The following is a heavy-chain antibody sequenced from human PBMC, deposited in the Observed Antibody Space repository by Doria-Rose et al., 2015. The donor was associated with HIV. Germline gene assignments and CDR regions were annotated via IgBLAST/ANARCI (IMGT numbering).Heavy chain of an antibody. D-gene: IGHD1-26*01. Sequence: QVQLQESGPGLVKPSETLSLTCSVSSGSISHYYWSWIRQPPGKGLEYIGDIFYTGSTNYSPSIKSRVSISIDTSKNKFSLGLSSVTAADTAVYYCARVLSGTYDYWGQGTLVTVSS. CDR2: IFYTGST. CDR1: SGSISHYY. V-gene: IGHV4-59*01. J-gene: IGHJ4*02. CDR3: ARVLSGTYDY.